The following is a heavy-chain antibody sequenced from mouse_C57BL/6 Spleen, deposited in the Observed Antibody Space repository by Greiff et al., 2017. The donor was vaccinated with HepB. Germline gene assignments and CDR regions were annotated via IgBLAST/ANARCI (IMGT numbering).Heavy chain of an antibody. CDR3: ARWSFSYAMDY. J-gene: IGHJ4*01. CDR2: INPSTGGT. CDR1: GYSFTGYY. V-gene: IGHV1-42*01. Sequence: VQLQQSGPELVKPGASVKISCKASGYSFTGYYMNWVKQSPEKSLEWIGEINPSTGGTTYNQKFKAKATLTVDKSSSTAYMQLKSLTSEDSAVYYCARWSFSYAMDYWGQGTSVTVSS.